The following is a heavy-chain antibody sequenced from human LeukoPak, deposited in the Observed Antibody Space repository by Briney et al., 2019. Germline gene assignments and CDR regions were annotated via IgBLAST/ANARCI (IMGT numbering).Heavy chain of an antibody. D-gene: IGHD3-16*01. CDR2: IKQDGSEK. V-gene: IGHV3-7*05. Sequence: GGSLRLSCAASGFTSSNNWMTWVRQAPGKGLEWVANIKQDGSEKYYVDSVKGRFTIFRDNAKNSLSLQLNSLRAEDTAVYYCARDLGGGLWPNAFDIWGLGTMVAVSS. J-gene: IGHJ3*02. CDR3: ARDLGGGLWPNAFDI. CDR1: GFTSSNNW.